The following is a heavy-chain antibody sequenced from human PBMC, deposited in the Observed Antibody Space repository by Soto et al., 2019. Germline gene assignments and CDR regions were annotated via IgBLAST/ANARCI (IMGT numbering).Heavy chain of an antibody. CDR3: ARGMNYYDSSGYYYFNY. CDR2: INPNSGGT. CDR1: GYTFTSYY. J-gene: IGHJ4*02. V-gene: IGHV1-2*02. D-gene: IGHD3-22*01. Sequence: ASVKVSCKASGYTFTSYYMHWVRQAPGQGLEWMGIINPNSGGTNYAQKFQGRVTMTRDTSISTAYMELSRLRSDDTAVYYCARGMNYYDSSGYYYFNYWGQGTLVTVSS.